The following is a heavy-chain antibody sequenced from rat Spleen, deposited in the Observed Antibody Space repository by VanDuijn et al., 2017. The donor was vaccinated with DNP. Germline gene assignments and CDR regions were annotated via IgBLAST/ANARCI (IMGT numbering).Heavy chain of an antibody. J-gene: IGHJ2*01. CDR2: IWSGGST. Sequence: QVQLKESGPGLVQPSQTLSLTCTVSGFSLTSNSVHWVRQPPGKGLEWVGAIWSGGSTDYNSALKSRLSIRRDTSKSQVFLEMNSLQTEDTATYYCARGAYWGQGVMVTVSS. V-gene: IGHV2-1*01. CDR1: GFSLTSNS. CDR3: ARGAY.